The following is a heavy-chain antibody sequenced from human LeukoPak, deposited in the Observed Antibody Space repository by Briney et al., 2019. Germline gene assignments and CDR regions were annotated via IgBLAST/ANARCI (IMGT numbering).Heavy chain of an antibody. CDR2: IWYDGSNK. Sequence: GGSLRLSCAASGFTFSSYGMHWVRQAPGKGLEWVAVIWYDGSNKYYADSVKGRFTISRDNSKNTLYLQMNSLRAEDTAVYYCARERGYDSSGVDYWGQGTLVTVSS. CDR3: ARERGYDSSGVDY. CDR1: GFTFSSYG. J-gene: IGHJ4*02. D-gene: IGHD3-22*01. V-gene: IGHV3-33*01.